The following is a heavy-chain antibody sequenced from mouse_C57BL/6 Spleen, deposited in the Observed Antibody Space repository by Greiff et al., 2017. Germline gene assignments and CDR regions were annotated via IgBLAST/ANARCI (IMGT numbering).Heavy chain of an antibody. CDR3: TRAPYFDY. CDR2: IYPGDGDT. V-gene: IGHV1-80*01. CDR1: GYAFSSYW. J-gene: IGHJ2*01. Sequence: QVQLQQSGAELVKPAASVTISCTASGYAFSSYWMNWVKQRPGKGLEWIGQIYPGDGDTNYNGKFKSKATLTADKSARTAFMQLSSLTSEASAVDFCTRAPYFDYGGQGTTLTVSA.